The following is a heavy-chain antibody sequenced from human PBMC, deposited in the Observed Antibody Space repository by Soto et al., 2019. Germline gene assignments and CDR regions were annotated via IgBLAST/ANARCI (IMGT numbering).Heavy chain of an antibody. Sequence: QVQLVQSGSEVKKPGASVKVSCKASGYTFKSYGISWVRQAPGQGLEWMGRISPYNGDKNYAQKYQGRVSMTTDTSTSPVYMEVRSLGLDDTAVYYCARGPQFYESGSPAWSTADWGQGTLVTVAS. V-gene: IGHV1-18*01. D-gene: IGHD3-10*01. CDR2: ISPYNGDK. CDR1: GYTFKSYG. J-gene: IGHJ4*02. CDR3: ARGPQFYESGSPAWSTAD.